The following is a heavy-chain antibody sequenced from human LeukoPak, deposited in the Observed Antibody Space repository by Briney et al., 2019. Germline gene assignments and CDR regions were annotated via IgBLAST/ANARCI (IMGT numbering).Heavy chain of an antibody. Sequence: KPSQTPSLTCTVSGYSISGGYYWGWIRQPPGKGLEWIGTIYHGGSTYYNPSLESRVTISLDTSKNHFSLNLTSVTAADTAMYYCARVAERTWLPYDAAFDIWGLGTMVTVSS. J-gene: IGHJ3*02. D-gene: IGHD3-3*01. V-gene: IGHV4-38-2*02. CDR1: GYSISGGYY. CDR2: IYHGGST. CDR3: ARVAERTWLPYDAAFDI.